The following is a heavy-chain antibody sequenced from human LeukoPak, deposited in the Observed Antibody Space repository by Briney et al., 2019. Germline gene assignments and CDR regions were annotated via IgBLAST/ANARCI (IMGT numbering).Heavy chain of an antibody. CDR2: ISSSSSTI. CDR3: TTDTYCTNGVCTPNDAFDI. D-gene: IGHD2-8*01. CDR1: GFTFSSYS. Sequence: GGSLRLSCAASGFTFSSYSMNWVRQAPGKGLEWVSYISSSSSTIYYADSVKGRFTISRDNAKNSLYLQMNSLRAEDTAVYYCTTDTYCTNGVCTPNDAFDIWGQGTMVTVSS. V-gene: IGHV3-48*01. J-gene: IGHJ3*02.